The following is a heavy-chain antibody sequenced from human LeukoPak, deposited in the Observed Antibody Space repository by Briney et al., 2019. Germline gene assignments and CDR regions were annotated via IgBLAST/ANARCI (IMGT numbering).Heavy chain of an antibody. CDR1: GGSISSSSYY. J-gene: IGHJ4*02. D-gene: IGHD6-13*01. CDR3: ARQTGSSSYDY. V-gene: IGHV4-39*01. Sequence: SGTLSLTCTVSGGSISSSSYYWGWIRQPPGKGLEWIGSIYYSGSTYYNPSLKSRVTISVDTSKNQFSLKLSSVTAADTAVYYCARQTGSSSYDYWGQGTLVTVSS. CDR2: IYYSGST.